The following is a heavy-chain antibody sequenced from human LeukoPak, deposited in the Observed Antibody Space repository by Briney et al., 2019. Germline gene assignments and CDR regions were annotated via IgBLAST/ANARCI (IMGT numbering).Heavy chain of an antibody. CDR1: GGSISSSSYY. Sequence: KASETLSLTCTVSGGSISSSSYYWGWIRQPPGKGLEWIGGIYYSGSTYYNPSLKSRVTISVDTSKNQFSLKLSSVTAADTAVYYCASHRGYSYGYNYWGQGTLVTVSS. V-gene: IGHV4-39*01. J-gene: IGHJ4*02. CDR2: IYYSGST. CDR3: ASHRGYSYGYNY. D-gene: IGHD5-18*01.